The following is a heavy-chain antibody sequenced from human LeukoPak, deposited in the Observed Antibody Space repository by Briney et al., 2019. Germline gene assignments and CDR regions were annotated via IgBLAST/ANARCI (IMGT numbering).Heavy chain of an antibody. CDR3: ARGDCSSTSCLIFDY. J-gene: IGHJ4*02. CDR2: IIPIFGTA. V-gene: IGHV1-69*05. Sequence: SVKVSCKASGGTFSSYAISWVRQAPGQGLEWMGGIIPIFGTANYAQKFQGRVTITTDESTSTAYMELSSLRSEDTAVYYCARGDCSSTSCLIFDYWGQGTLVTVSS. CDR1: GGTFSSYA. D-gene: IGHD2-2*01.